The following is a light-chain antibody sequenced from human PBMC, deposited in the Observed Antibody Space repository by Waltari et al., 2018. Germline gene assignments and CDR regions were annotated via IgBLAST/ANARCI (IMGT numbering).Light chain of an antibody. CDR2: YDV. CDR1: NIGSKS. V-gene: IGLV3-21*04. J-gene: IGLJ2*01. CDR3: QVWDNRSEHPI. Sequence: SYVLTQPPSLSVAPGTTARITCGGSNIGSKSLHWYQQKSGQAPVLVIFYDVDRPSGIPERFSGSNSGNTATLTISRVEVGDEADYYCQVWDNRSEHPIFGGGTKLTVL.